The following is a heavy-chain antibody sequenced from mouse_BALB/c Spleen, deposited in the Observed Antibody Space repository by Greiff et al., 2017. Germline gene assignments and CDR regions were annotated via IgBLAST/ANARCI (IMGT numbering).Heavy chain of an antibody. V-gene: IGHV5-9-4*01. CDR2: ISSGGSYT. D-gene: IGHD2-1*01. CDR3: ARDTGGYGNYRYFDY. Sequence: EVQLMESGGGLVKPGGSLKLSCAASGFSFSSYDMSWVRQSPEKRLEWVAEISSGGSYTYYPDTVTGRFTISRDNAKNTLYLEMSSLRSEDTAMYYCARDTGGYGNYRYFDYWGQGTTLTVSS. CDR1: GFSFSSYD. J-gene: IGHJ2*01.